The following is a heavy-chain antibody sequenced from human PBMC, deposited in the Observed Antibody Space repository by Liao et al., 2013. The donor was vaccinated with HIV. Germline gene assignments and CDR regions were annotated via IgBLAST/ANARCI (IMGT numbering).Heavy chain of an antibody. CDR2: IDYSGST. CDR1: GGSITSSSYY. Sequence: QLQLQVSGPGLVKPSETLSLTCTVSGGSITSSSYYCGWIRQPPGKGPEWIGSIDYSGSTYYNPSLKSRVTISMDTSKNQFFLKLSSVTAADTAVYYCARGLRVLEWLSKGGFDYWGQGTLVTVSS. CDR3: ARGLRVLEWLSKGGFDY. D-gene: IGHD3-3*01. V-gene: IGHV4-39*07. J-gene: IGHJ4*02.